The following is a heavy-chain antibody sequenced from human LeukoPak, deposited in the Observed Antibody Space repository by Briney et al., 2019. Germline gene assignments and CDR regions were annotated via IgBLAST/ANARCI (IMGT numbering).Heavy chain of an antibody. J-gene: IGHJ4*02. CDR3: ARASVSGSYSWDFDY. CDR2: INPNSGGT. V-gene: IGHV1-2*02. D-gene: IGHD3-10*01. Sequence: SVKVSCKASGYTFTGYYMHWVRQAPGQGLEWMGWINPNSGGTNYAQKFQGRVTMTRDTSISTAYMELSRLRPDDTAVYYCARASVSGSYSWDFDYWGQGTLVTVSS. CDR1: GYTFTGYY.